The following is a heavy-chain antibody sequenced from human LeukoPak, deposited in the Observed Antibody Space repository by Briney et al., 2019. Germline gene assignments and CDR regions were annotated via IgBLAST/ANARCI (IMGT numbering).Heavy chain of an antibody. Sequence: KSSETLSLTCTVSGGSISSSSYYWGWIRQPPGKGLEWIGSIYYSGSTYYNPSLKSRVTIYVDTSKNQFSLKLSSVTAADTAVYYCGRANLLISMMVVVNPRKRYHFDYWGQGTLVTVSS. J-gene: IGHJ4*02. CDR2: IYYSGST. V-gene: IGHV4-39*01. CDR1: GGSISSSSYY. D-gene: IGHD3-22*01. CDR3: GRANLLISMMVVVNPRKRYHFDY.